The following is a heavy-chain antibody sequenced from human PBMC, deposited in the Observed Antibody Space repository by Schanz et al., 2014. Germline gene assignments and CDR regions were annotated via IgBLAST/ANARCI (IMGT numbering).Heavy chain of an antibody. CDR3: ARDDRAYYYGMDV. CDR2: INPNTGGT. CDR1: GYTFTDYG. V-gene: IGHV1-2*04. J-gene: IGHJ6*02. Sequence: QVQLVQSEAEVKKPGSSVKVSCKASGYTFTDYGVIWVRQAPGQGLEWMGWINPNTGGTNFAQKFQGWVTVTRDTSISTAYMELSRLKSDDTAVYYCARDDRAYYYGMDVWGQGTTVTVSS. D-gene: IGHD3-22*01.